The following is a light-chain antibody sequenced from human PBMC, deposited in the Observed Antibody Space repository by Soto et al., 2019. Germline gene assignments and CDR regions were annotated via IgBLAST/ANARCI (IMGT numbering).Light chain of an antibody. CDR1: QGISTW. Sequence: DIQMTQSPSSVSASVGDRVTIPCRASQGISTWLAWYQQKPGPAPQLLISAASSLHRGVPSRFSGSGSGTDFPLTISSLQPEHFATYYCQQANSFPLTFGGGTKVDIK. J-gene: IGKJ4*01. V-gene: IGKV1D-12*01. CDR3: QQANSFPLT. CDR2: AAS.